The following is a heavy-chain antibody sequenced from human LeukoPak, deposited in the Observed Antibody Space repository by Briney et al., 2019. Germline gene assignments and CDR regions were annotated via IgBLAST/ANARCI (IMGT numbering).Heavy chain of an antibody. CDR1: GYVFTSHY. V-gene: IGHV1-46*01. D-gene: IGHD6-6*01. CDR3: ARAYSTSSPFDY. Sequence: GASVKVSCKASGYVFTSHYIHWMRQAPGHGLEWMGMINPSGGSTSYAQKFQGRVTMTRDTSTSTVYLVLSSLRSEDTAVYYCARAYSTSSPFDYWGQGTLVTVSS. J-gene: IGHJ4*02. CDR2: INPSGGST.